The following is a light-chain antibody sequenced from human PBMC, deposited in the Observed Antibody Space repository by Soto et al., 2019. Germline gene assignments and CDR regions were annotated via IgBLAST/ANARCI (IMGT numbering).Light chain of an antibody. CDR1: YDISST. V-gene: IGKV1-9*01. J-gene: IGKJ2*01. CDR2: DTS. Sequence: EIQLTQSPSFLSASVEDRVTISCRASYDISSTLAWYQQEPGKPPKLLIYDTSTLQTGFPSRFTGSRSGRKFTLTISGLQFGDFATYYCQQLSHYPFTFGQGTKLEI. CDR3: QQLSHYPFT.